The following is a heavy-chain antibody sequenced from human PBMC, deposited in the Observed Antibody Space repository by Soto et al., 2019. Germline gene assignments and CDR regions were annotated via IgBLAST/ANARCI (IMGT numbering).Heavy chain of an antibody. V-gene: IGHV3-23*01. CDR3: AKDSGFLEVADAADF. CDR2: TSGRGGRT. Sequence: GGSLRLSFAASGFTFSSYAMSWVRQAPGKGLEWVCATSGRGGRTYYADSVKGRFTISRDNSKNTVSLQMDSLRGEDTGRYYCAKDSGFLEVADAADFGGHGTLVTLSS. D-gene: IGHD3-3*01. CDR1: GFTFSSYA. J-gene: IGHJ5*01.